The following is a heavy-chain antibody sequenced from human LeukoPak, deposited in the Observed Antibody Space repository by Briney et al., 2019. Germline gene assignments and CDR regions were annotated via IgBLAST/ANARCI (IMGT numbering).Heavy chain of an antibody. D-gene: IGHD2-15*01. Sequence: SETLSLTCAVYGGSFSGYYWSWIRQPPGKGLEWIGEINHSGSTNYNPSLKSRVTISVDTSKNQFSLKLSSVTAADTAVYYCARHMGYCSGGSCYSGGTEFDYWGQGTLVTVSS. V-gene: IGHV4-34*01. CDR2: INHSGST. CDR3: ARHMGYCSGGSCYSGGTEFDY. CDR1: GGSFSGYY. J-gene: IGHJ4*02.